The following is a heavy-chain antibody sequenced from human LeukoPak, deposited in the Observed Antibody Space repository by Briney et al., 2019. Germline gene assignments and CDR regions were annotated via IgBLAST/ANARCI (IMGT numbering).Heavy chain of an antibody. CDR2: ISYDGSNK. CDR1: GFTFSSYA. V-gene: IGHV3-30*04. CDR3: ARDLLGESEY. D-gene: IGHD3-16*01. Sequence: GRSLRLSCAASGFTFSSYAMHWVRQAPGKGLEWVAVISYDGSNKYYADSVKGRFTISRDNSKNTLYLQMNSLRAEDPAVYYCARDLLGESEYWGQGTLVTVSS. J-gene: IGHJ1*01.